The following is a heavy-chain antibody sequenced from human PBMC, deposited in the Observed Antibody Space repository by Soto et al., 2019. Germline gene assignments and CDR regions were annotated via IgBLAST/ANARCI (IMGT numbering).Heavy chain of an antibody. D-gene: IGHD6-19*01. CDR1: GGSISSGDYY. CDR3: ARDTRVVSGWYSLLGPPAPPSFYGMDV. J-gene: IGHJ6*02. Sequence: QVQLQESGPGLVKPSQTLSLTCTVSGGSISSGDYYWSWIRQPPGKGLEWIGYIYYSGSTYYNPSLKSRVTISVDTSKNQFSLKLSSVTAADTAVYYCARDTRVVSGWYSLLGPPAPPSFYGMDVWGQGTTVTVSS. V-gene: IGHV4-30-4*01. CDR2: IYYSGST.